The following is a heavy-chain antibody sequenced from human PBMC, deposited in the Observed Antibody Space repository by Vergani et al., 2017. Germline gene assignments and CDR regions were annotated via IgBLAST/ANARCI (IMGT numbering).Heavy chain of an antibody. D-gene: IGHD2/OR15-2a*01. CDR3: ARDYFRRVPIYYGMDV. Sequence: QVQLQESGPGLVKPSETLSLTCTVSGYSISSGYYWGWIRQPPGKGLEWIGYIYYSGSTNYNPSLKSRVTISVDTSKNQFSLKLSSVTAADTAVYYCARDYFRRVPIYYGMDVWGQGTTVTVSS. CDR1: GYSISSGYY. CDR2: IYYSGST. V-gene: IGHV4-38-2*02. J-gene: IGHJ6*02.